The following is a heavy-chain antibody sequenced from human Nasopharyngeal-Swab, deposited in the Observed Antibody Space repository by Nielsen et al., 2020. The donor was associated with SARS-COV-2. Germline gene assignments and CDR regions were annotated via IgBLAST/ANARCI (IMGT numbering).Heavy chain of an antibody. CDR3: ARKDSGLGYYYGMDV. D-gene: IGHD5-12*01. CDR2: IRFDGTKE. CDR1: GFPFKNHA. V-gene: IGHV3-30*02. J-gene: IGHJ6*02. Sequence: GESLKISCVASGFPFKNHAIHWVRQAPGKGLEWVGFIRFDGTKEFYANSVRGRFTISRDNSKNTLYLHMNSLRAEDSAVYYCARKDSGLGYYYGMDVWGQGTTVTVSS.